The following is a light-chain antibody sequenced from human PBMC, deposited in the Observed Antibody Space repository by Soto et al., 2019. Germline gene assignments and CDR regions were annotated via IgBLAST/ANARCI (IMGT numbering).Light chain of an antibody. CDR2: EGT. CDR3: CSYGGVTL. CDR1: SSDIGSNNL. V-gene: IGLV2-23*01. J-gene: IGLJ2*01. Sequence: QSAPTQPASVSGSPGQWITISCTGTSSDIGSNNLVSWYQHHPGNAPKLMIYEGTKRPSGVSNRFSGSKSGNTASLTISGLQPEDEADYYCCSYGGVTLFGRGTKLTVL.